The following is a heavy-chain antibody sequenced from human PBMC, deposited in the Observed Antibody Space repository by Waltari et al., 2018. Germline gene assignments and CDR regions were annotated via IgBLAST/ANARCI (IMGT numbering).Heavy chain of an antibody. CDR3: ARGTGCSGGSCYSGGGYYFDY. D-gene: IGHD2-15*01. J-gene: IGHJ4*02. Sequence: QVQLQESGPGLVKPSQTLSLTCTVSGGSISSGGYYWSWIRQHPGQGLGWIGYIYYSGSTNYNPSLKSRVTRSVDTCKNQFSLKLSSVTAADTAVYYCARGTGCSGGSCYSGGGYYFDYWGQGTLVTVSS. CDR1: GGSISSGGYY. V-gene: IGHV4-31*03. CDR2: IYYSGST.